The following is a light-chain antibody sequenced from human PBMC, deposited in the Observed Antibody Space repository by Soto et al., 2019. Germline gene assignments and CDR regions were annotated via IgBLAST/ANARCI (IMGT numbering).Light chain of an antibody. Sequence: QSALTQPASVSGSPGQSIPISCPGTSSDVGGYNYVSWYQQHPGKAPKLMIYDVSNRPSGVSNRFSGSKSGNTASLTISGLQAEDEADYYCSSYTSSSTLDVSGTGTKVTVL. CDR3: SSYTSSSTLDV. J-gene: IGLJ1*01. CDR2: DVS. V-gene: IGLV2-14*01. CDR1: SSDVGGYNY.